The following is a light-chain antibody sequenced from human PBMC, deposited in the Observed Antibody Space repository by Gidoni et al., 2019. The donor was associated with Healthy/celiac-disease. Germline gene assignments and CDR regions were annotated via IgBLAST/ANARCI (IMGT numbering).Light chain of an antibody. V-gene: IGKV1-5*03. CDR1: QSISSW. J-gene: IGKJ1*01. CDR3: KQYNSYWT. Sequence: DIHMTQSPSTLSASVGDRVTITCRASQSISSWLAWYQQKPGKAPKLLIYKASSLESGVPSRFSGSGSGTEFNLTISSLQPDDFATYYCKQYNSYWTFGQGTKVEIK. CDR2: KAS.